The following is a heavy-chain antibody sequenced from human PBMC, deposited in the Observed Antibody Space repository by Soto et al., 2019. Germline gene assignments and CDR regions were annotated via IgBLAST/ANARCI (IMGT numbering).Heavy chain of an antibody. Sequence: PGGSLRLSCVASGFTFSTSAMSWVRQAPGKGLEWVSAISGGSTYYADSVKGRFTISRDNSKNTLDLQMNSLRAEDTAIYFCAKDLKAPSYWGQGTLVTVSS. CDR3: AKDLKAPSY. J-gene: IGHJ4*02. CDR2: ISGGST. CDR1: GFTFSTSA. V-gene: IGHV3-23*01.